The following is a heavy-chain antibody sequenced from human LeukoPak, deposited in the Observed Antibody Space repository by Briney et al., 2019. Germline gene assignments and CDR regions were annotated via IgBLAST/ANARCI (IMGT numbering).Heavy chain of an antibody. J-gene: IGHJ4*02. CDR1: GGSISTYY. CDR3: ARDGSGWSFDY. V-gene: IGHV4-59*12. Sequence: PSETLSLTCTVSGGSISTYYWSWIRQPPGKGLEWIGFLYYSGSPNYNPSPKSRLTISIDTSRNQFSPQLSSVTAADTAVYYCARDGSGWSFDYWGQGTLVTVSS. CDR2: LYYSGSP. D-gene: IGHD6-19*01.